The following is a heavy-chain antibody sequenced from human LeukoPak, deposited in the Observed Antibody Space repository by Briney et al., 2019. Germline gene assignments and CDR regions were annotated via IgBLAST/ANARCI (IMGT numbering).Heavy chain of an antibody. CDR1: GFTFSSYG. Sequence: PGGSLRLSCAASGFTFSSYGMHWVRQAPGKGLEWVAFIRYTGNNKYYADSVKGRFTISRDNSKNTLYLQMSSLRAEDTAVFYCAKGKGSGSDLFYSYHYMDVWGKGTTVTVSS. J-gene: IGHJ6*03. CDR3: AKGKGSGSDLFYSYHYMDV. D-gene: IGHD1-26*01. V-gene: IGHV3-30*02. CDR2: IRYTGNNK.